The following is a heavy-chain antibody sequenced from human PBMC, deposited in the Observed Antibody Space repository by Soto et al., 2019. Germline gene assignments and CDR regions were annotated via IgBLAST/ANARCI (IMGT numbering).Heavy chain of an antibody. CDR1: GGSISSYY. Sequence: PSETLSLTCTVSGGSISSYYWSWIRQPPGKGLEWIGYIYYSGSTNYNPSLKSRVTISVDTSKNQFSLKLSSVTAADTAVYYCARGARYYYGSGSYPAYFDYWGQGTLVTVSS. V-gene: IGHV4-59*01. D-gene: IGHD3-10*01. CDR2: IYYSGST. J-gene: IGHJ4*02. CDR3: ARGARYYYGSGSYPAYFDY.